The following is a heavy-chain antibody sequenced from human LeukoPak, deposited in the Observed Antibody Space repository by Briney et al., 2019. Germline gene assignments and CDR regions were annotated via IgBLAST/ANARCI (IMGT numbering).Heavy chain of an antibody. D-gene: IGHD3-16*01. CDR2: INHNGNVS. J-gene: IGHJ6*02. CDR1: GFTFISYW. Sequence: GGSLRLSCAASGFTFISYWMNWARQAPGRGLEWVASINHNGNVSYYVDSVKGRFPISRDNAKNSLYLQMSNLRAEDAAVYFCARGGGLDVWGQGATVTVSS. CDR3: ARGGGLDV. V-gene: IGHV3-7*03.